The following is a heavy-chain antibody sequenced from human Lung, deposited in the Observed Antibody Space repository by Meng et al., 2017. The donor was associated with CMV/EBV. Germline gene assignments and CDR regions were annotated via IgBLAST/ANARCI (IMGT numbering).Heavy chain of an antibody. CDR3: ARGSWTDLHFDH. Sequence: ASVXVSCKASGYTLTRYVMHWVRQAPGQRLEWMGWINADNGKTKYSQKFQGRVTITTDTSASTAYMELSGLKSEDTAVYYCARGSWTDLHFDHWGQGTLVTVSS. CDR1: GYTLTRYV. D-gene: IGHD1-1*01. CDR2: INADNGKT. V-gene: IGHV1-3*01. J-gene: IGHJ4*02.